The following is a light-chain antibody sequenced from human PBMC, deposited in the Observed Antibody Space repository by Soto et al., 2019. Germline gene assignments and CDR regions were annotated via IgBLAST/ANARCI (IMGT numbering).Light chain of an antibody. CDR2: EDN. Sequence: NFMLTQPHSVSESPGKTVTISCTRSSGSIASNYVPWYHQRPGSAPTIVMYEDNQRPSGVPDRFSGSIDRSSNSASLTISELKTEDEGDFYCQSYDSSNWVFGGGTKLTVL. J-gene: IGLJ3*02. V-gene: IGLV6-57*04. CDR3: QSYDSSNWV. CDR1: SGSIASNY.